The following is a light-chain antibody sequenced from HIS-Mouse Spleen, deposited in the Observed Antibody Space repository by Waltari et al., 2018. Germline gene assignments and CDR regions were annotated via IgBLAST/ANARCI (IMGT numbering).Light chain of an antibody. J-gene: IGLJ2*01. Sequence: SSELTQDPAVSVALGQTVRITCQGDSLRSYYASWYQQKPGKAPVLVIYGKNNRPSGIPYRFSGSSSGNTASLTITGAQAEDEADYYCNSRDSSGNHVVFGGGTKLTVL. CDR3: NSRDSSGNHVV. V-gene: IGLV3-19*01. CDR2: GKN. CDR1: SLRSYY.